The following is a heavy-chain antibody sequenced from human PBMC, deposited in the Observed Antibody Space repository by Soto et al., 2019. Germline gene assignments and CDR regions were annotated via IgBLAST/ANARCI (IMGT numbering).Heavy chain of an antibody. CDR2: INPNNGGT. D-gene: IGHD2-21*02. V-gene: IGHV1-2*02. CDR3: ARRATERHFDY. J-gene: IGHJ4*02. Sequence: ASVKVSCKASGYTFTDDFIHWVRQAPGQGLEWMGWINPNNGGTSYAQNFQGRVTMTRDTSITTVFMELSSLRSDDTAVYYCARRATERHFDYWGQGTLVSVSS. CDR1: GYTFTDDF.